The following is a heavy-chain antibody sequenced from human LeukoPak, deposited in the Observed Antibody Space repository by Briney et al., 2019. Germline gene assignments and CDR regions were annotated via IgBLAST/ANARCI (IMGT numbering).Heavy chain of an antibody. J-gene: IGHJ4*02. CDR1: GFTFSDYY. CDR2: ISSSGSTI. D-gene: IGHD3-22*01. V-gene: IGHV3-11*01. CDR3: ARPSQVASDSSGYLDY. Sequence: GGSLRLSCAASGFTFSDYYMSWIRQAPGKGLEWVSYISSSGSTIYYADSVKGRFTISRDNAKNSLYLQMNSLRAEDTAVYYCARPSQVASDSSGYLDYWGQGVPVTVSS.